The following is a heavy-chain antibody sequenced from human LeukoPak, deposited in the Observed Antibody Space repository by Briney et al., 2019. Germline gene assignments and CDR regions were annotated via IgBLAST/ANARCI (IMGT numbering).Heavy chain of an antibody. Sequence: GGSLRLSCAGSGFSFSSYEMKWVRQAPGKGLEWVSYISSSGGTRYYADSVKGRFTISRDNAKNSLYLQMNSLRAEDTAVYYCARVLGSYAVDYWGQGTLATVSS. D-gene: IGHD3-10*01. CDR3: ARVLGSYAVDY. CDR2: ISSSGGTR. V-gene: IGHV3-48*03. CDR1: GFSFSSYE. J-gene: IGHJ4*02.